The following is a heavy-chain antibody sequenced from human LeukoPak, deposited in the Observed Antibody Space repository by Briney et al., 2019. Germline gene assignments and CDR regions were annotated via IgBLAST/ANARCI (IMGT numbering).Heavy chain of an antibody. Sequence: GGSLRLSCAASGFTFSSYSMNWVRQAPGKGLEWVSYISSSSSTIYYADSVKGRFTISRDNAKNSLYLQMNSLRAEDTAVYYCARSQNYDFWSGYYYYFDYWGQGTLVTVSS. J-gene: IGHJ4*02. V-gene: IGHV3-48*01. CDR3: ARSQNYDFWSGYYYYFDY. CDR1: GFTFSSYS. CDR2: ISSSSSTI. D-gene: IGHD3-3*01.